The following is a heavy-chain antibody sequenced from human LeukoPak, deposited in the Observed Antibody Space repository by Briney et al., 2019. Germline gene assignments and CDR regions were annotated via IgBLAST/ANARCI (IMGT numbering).Heavy chain of an antibody. Sequence: ATLSLSCTPSGYTFSEYDINWVRQATGQGLEWMGGINPNSGNAGYATTCQCRVTMTRNTSISTAYMELRSLRSEDTAVYYCTRALAWGGSSYSYYYMDVWDKGTTVTVSS. CDR1: GYTFSEYD. D-gene: IGHD1-26*01. CDR2: INPNSGNA. V-gene: IGHV1-8*01. CDR3: TRALAWGGSSYSYYYMDV. J-gene: IGHJ6*03.